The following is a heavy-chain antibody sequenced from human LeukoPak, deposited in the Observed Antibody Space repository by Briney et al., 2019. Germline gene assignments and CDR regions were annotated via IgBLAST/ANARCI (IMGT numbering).Heavy chain of an antibody. CDR1: GFTVRSNY. V-gene: IGHV3-53*01. D-gene: IGHD3-3*01. CDR2: FYSGGTT. CDR3: ARDPDPTAGDYDFWSGQQVGGFDP. Sequence: GGSLRLSCTASGFTVRSNYMSWVRQAPGKGLLCVSVFYSGGTTYYADSRRGRFPNSQDKSKKNPYSQMNSLRAEDTAVYYCARDPDPTAGDYDFWSGQQVGGFDPWGQGTLVTVSS. J-gene: IGHJ5*02.